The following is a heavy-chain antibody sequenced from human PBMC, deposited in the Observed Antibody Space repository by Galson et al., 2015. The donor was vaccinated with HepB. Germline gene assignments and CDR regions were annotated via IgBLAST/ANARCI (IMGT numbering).Heavy chain of an antibody. J-gene: IGHJ4*02. CDR3: ARETKKSTGSYYPPHY. D-gene: IGHD1-26*01. V-gene: IGHV1-2*02. CDR1: GYTFIDYY. Sequence: SVKVSCKASGYTFIDYYIHWERQAPGQGLEWMGWINPNSGGTNYAQNFQGRVTMTRDTSISTAYMELTWLRSDDTAVYYCARETKKSTGSYYPPHYWGQGTLVTVSS. CDR2: INPNSGGT.